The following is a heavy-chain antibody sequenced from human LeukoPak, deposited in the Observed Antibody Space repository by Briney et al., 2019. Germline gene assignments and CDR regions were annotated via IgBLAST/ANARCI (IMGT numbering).Heavy chain of an antibody. CDR1: GYTFTSYD. V-gene: IGHV1-8*01. J-gene: IGHJ5*02. CDR3: ARAGYDFWSGYYHNWFDP. Sequence: GASVKVSCKASGYTFTSYDINWVRQAPGQGLEWMGWMNPNSGNIGYAQKFQGRVTMTRNTSISTAYMELSSLRSEDTAVYYCARAGYDFWSGYYHNWFDPWGQGTLVTVPS. CDR2: MNPNSGNI. D-gene: IGHD3-3*01.